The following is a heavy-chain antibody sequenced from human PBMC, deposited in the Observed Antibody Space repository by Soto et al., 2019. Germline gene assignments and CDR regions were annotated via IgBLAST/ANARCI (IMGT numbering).Heavy chain of an antibody. CDR3: ARVRDFTDENWFDP. J-gene: IGHJ5*02. CDR1: GGSISSGDYY. D-gene: IGHD3-3*01. CDR2: IYYSGST. V-gene: IGHV4-30-4*01. Sequence: QVQLQESGPGLVKPSQTLSLTCTVSGGSISSGDYYWSWIRQPPGKGLEWIGYIYYSGSTYYNPSLKSRVTXXVXTXXNQFSLKLSSVTAADTAVYYCARVRDFTDENWFDPWGQGTLVTVSS.